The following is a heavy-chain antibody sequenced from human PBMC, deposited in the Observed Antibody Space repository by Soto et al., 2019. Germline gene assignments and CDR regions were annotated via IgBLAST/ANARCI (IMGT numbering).Heavy chain of an antibody. Sequence: VASVKVSCKASGYTFTGYYMHWVRQAPGQGLEWMGWINPNSGGSSYAQRFQGRLTMTRDTSSSSAYMELSSLRSDDTAVYYCAKANSGDDDEFDYWGQGTPVTVSS. CDR2: INPNSGGS. J-gene: IGHJ4*02. CDR1: GYTFTGYY. D-gene: IGHD5-12*01. CDR3: AKANSGDDDEFDY. V-gene: IGHV1-2*02.